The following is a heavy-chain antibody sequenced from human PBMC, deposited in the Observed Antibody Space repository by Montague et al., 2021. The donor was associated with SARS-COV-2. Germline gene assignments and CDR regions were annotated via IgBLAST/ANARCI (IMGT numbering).Heavy chain of an antibody. V-gene: IGHV4-61*02. CDR1: GGSISSGSYY. J-gene: IGHJ4*02. CDR3: ARDTAVAGLFDY. D-gene: IGHD6-19*01. Sequence: TLSLTCTVSGGSISSGSYYWSWIRQPAGKGLEWVGRISISGSTNYNPSLKSRVTISVDTSKNQFSLKLSSVTAADTAAYYCARDTAVAGLFDYWGQGTLVTVSS. CDR2: ISISGST.